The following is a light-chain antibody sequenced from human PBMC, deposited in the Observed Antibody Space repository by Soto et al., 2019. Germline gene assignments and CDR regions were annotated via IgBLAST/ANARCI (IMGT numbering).Light chain of an antibody. CDR1: SGDVGGYNY. Sequence: QSVLTQPASVSGSPGQSITISCTGTSGDVGGYNYVSWYQQLPGKAPKLMIYDVTNRPSGVSNRFSGSKSGETASLIISGLQAEDEADYSCSSYTGSSTLVFGTGTKLTVL. CDR3: SSYTGSSTLV. V-gene: IGLV2-14*01. J-gene: IGLJ1*01. CDR2: DVT.